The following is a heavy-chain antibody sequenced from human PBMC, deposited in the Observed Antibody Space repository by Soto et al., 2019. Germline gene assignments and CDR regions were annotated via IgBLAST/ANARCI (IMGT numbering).Heavy chain of an antibody. J-gene: IGHJ4*02. CDR1: GGSISSSSYY. V-gene: IGHV4-39*01. D-gene: IGHD3-3*01. CDR2: IYYTGRT. Sequence: SETLSLTCTVSGGSISSSSYYWGWVRQPPGKELEWIGSIYYTGRTYYNPYNPSLKSRVAISIDTSKNQFSLNLSSVTAADTAVYYCARREWSCHGIYWGQGTLVTVSS. CDR3: ARREWSCHGIY.